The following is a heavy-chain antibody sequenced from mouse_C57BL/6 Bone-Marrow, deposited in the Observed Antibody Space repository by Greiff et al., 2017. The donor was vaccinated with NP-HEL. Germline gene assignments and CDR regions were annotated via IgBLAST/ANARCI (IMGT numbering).Heavy chain of an antibody. CDR1: GFTFSDYY. J-gene: IGHJ4*01. D-gene: IGHD4-1*01. Sequence: EVNVVESGGGLVQPGGSLKLSCAASGFTFSDYYMYWVRQTPEKRLEWVAYISNGGGSTYYPDTVKGRFTISRDNAKNTLYLQMSRLKSEDTAMYYCARHPGDYAMDYWGQGTSVTVSS. CDR3: ARHPGDYAMDY. CDR2: ISNGGGST. V-gene: IGHV5-12*01.